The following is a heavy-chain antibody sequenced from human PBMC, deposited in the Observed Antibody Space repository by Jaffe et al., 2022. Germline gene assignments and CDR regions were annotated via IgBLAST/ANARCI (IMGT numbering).Heavy chain of an antibody. CDR1: GFNFGAYG. D-gene: IGHD5-12*01. CDR3: AKDLRSWTEANNKHEYYMDV. J-gene: IGHJ6*03. V-gene: IGHV3-23*01. Sequence: EVQLLESGGGLVQPGESLRLSCVGSGFNFGAYGMSWVRQAPGKGLEWVSAISGGSGSIYYADSVKGRFSISKDNSKNTVNLQMNSLRAEDTAVYYCAKDLRSWTEANNKHEYYMDVWGKGTTVTVSS. CDR2: ISGGSGSI.